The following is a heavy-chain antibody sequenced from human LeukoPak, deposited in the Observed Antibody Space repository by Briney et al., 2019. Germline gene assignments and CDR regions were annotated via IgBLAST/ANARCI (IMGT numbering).Heavy chain of an antibody. CDR1: GGSISSSSYY. CDR3: ARVGGSYFDYFDY. CDR2: IYYSGST. D-gene: IGHD1-26*01. Sequence: SETLSLTCTVSGGSISSSSYYWGWIRQPPGKGLEWIGSIYYSGSTYYNPSLKSLVTISVDTSKNQFSLKLSSVTAADTAVYYCARVGGSYFDYFDYWGQGTLVTVSS. J-gene: IGHJ4*02. V-gene: IGHV4-39*07.